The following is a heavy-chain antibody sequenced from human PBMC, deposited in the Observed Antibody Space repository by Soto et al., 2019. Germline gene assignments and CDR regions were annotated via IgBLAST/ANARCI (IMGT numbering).Heavy chain of an antibody. CDR2: IIPVFGTT. D-gene: IGHD3-22*01. CDR1: GGTFRTSA. J-gene: IGHJ3*02. V-gene: IGHV1-69*01. CDR3: AREGFNYYDTSQLQNAFAI. Sequence: QVQLVQSGAEVKKSGSSVRVSCKASGGTFRTSAISWVRQAPGQGLEWVGLIIPVFGTTHYAQNLQDRVTITADESRSTAYMDLRSLRSEDTAVYYCAREGFNYYDTSQLQNAFAIWGQGTMVTVSS.